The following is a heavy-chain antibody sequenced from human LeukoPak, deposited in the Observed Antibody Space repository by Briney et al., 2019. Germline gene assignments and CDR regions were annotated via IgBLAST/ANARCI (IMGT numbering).Heavy chain of an antibody. V-gene: IGHV3-15*01. D-gene: IGHD4-23*01. CDR3: TLDLPGGYSNYFDD. J-gene: IGHJ4*02. CDR2: IKSRNGGGTT. CDR1: GFTFTNAW. Sequence: GGSLRLSCAASGFTFTNAWMSWVRQAPGKGLEWVGRIKSRNGGGTTDYAAPVEGRFTISRDDSRNTLYLQMDSLRTEDTAVYYCTLDLPGGYSNYFDDWGQGTLVTVSS.